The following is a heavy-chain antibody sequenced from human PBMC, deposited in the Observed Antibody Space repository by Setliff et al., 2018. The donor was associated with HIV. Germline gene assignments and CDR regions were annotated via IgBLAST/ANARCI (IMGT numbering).Heavy chain of an antibody. D-gene: IGHD6-19*01. CDR2: MSPNSGNA. J-gene: IGHJ6*03. V-gene: IGHV1-8*01. Sequence: ASVKVSCKASGYTFTSYDINWVRQATGQGLEWMGWMSPNSGNAGYAQKFQGRVTMTRNTSISTAYMGLSSLRSEDTAVYYCARGLAVAGKSYYYYYYMDVWGKGTTVTVSS. CDR3: ARGLAVAGKSYYYYYYMDV. CDR1: GYTFTSYD.